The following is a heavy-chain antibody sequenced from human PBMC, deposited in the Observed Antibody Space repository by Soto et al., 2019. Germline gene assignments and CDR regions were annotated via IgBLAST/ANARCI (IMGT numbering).Heavy chain of an antibody. CDR1: GGTFSSYT. CDR3: AREGGSWYSLNWFDP. Sequence: GASVKVSCKASGGTFSSYTISWVRQAPGQGLEWMGRIIPILGIANYAQKFQGRVTITADKSTSTAYMELSSLRSEDTAVYYCAREGGSWYSLNWFDPWGQGTLVTVSS. V-gene: IGHV1-69*04. CDR2: IIPILGIA. D-gene: IGHD2-21*01. J-gene: IGHJ5*02.